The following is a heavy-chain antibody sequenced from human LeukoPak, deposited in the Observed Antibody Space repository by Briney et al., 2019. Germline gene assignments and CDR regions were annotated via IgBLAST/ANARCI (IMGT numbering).Heavy chain of an antibody. Sequence: GGSLRLSCAASGFTFSDYYMSWIRQAPGKGLEWVSYISSSGSTIYYADSVKGRFTISRDNAKNSLYLQMNSLRAEDTALYYCAKDSSSGWYRPGWFDPWGQGTLVTVSS. V-gene: IGHV3-11*01. J-gene: IGHJ5*02. CDR1: GFTFSDYY. D-gene: IGHD6-19*01. CDR3: AKDSSSGWYRPGWFDP. CDR2: ISSSGSTI.